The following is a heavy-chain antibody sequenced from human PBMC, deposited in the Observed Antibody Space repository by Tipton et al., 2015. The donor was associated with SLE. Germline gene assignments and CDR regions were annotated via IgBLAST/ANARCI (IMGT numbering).Heavy chain of an antibody. D-gene: IGHD3-16*01. CDR3: ASFGAANYYYYYMDV. CDR2: ISYSGST. Sequence: TLSLTCTVSGDSISTYYWSWIRQPPGKGLEWIGYISYSGSTNYDPSLKSRVTISLDTSTNQFSLKLNSVTAADTAVYYCASFGAANYYYYYMDVWGKGTTVTVSS. CDR1: GDSISTYY. V-gene: IGHV4-59*01. J-gene: IGHJ6*03.